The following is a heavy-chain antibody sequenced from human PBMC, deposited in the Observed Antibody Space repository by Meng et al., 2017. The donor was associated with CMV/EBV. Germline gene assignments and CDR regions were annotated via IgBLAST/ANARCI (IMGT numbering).Heavy chain of an antibody. Sequence: SVKVSCKASGGTFSSYAISWVRQAPGQGLEWMGGIIPIFGTANYAQKFQGRVTITTDESTSTAYMELSSLRSEDTAVYYCARAQVVVVPAAIHHYYYGMDVWGQGTTVTSP. J-gene: IGHJ6*02. D-gene: IGHD2-2*01. V-gene: IGHV1-69*05. CDR3: ARAQVVVVPAAIHHYYYGMDV. CDR2: IIPIFGTA. CDR1: GGTFSSYA.